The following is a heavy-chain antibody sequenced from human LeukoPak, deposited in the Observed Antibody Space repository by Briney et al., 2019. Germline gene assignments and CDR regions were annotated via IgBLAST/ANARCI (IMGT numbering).Heavy chain of an antibody. CDR2: INHSGST. V-gene: IGHV4-34*01. J-gene: IGHJ5*02. CDR1: GGSFSGYY. D-gene: IGHD1-26*01. Sequence: PSETLSLTCAVYGGSFSGYYWSWIRQPPGKGLEWIGEINHSGSTNYNPSLKSRVTISVDTSKNQFSLKLSCVTAADTAVYYCARGGLGSYYVGRRNWFDPWGQGTLVTVSS. CDR3: ARGGLGSYYVGRRNWFDP.